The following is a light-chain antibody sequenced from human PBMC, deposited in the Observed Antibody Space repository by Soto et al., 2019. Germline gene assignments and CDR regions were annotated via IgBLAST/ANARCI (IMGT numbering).Light chain of an antibody. Sequence: DIQMTQSPSSLSASVGDRVTITCRASQSISSYLNWYQQKPGKAPKLLIYAASSLPSGVPSRFSGIGSGTYFTLTISSLQPEDFATYYCQQSYSTIFTFGPGTKVDIK. CDR3: QQSYSTIFT. J-gene: IGKJ3*01. V-gene: IGKV1-39*01. CDR1: QSISSY. CDR2: AAS.